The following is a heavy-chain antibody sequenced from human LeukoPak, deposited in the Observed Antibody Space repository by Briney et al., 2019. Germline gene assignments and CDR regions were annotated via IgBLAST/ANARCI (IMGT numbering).Heavy chain of an antibody. D-gene: IGHD2-15*01. CDR2: ISSRSNDI. J-gene: IGHJ6*03. V-gene: IGHV3-21*01. Sequence: PGGSLRLSCAASGFTFSSYWMSWVRQAPGKGLEWVASISSRSNDIHYADSVKGRFTISRDNAKNSLYLQMNSLRAEDTAVYYCARETAIVVVEDATQGDYYYMDVWGKGTTVTVSS. CDR3: ARETAIVVVEDATQGDYYYMDV. CDR1: GFTFSSYW.